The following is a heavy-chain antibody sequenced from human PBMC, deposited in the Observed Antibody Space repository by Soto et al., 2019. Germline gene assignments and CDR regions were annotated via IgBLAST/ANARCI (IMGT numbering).Heavy chain of an antibody. V-gene: IGHV4-39*01. CDR1: GDSIRSSSY. Sequence: SETLSLTCTVSGDSIRSSSYWGWIRQPPGKGLEWIGSIYSTGNTYYNPSLNSQVTISVDTSKNQFSLNVISVTAADTAVYYCSSSSRYSTDVWRQGATVT. D-gene: IGHD6-13*01. J-gene: IGHJ6*02. CDR3: SSSSRYSTDV. CDR2: IYSTGNT.